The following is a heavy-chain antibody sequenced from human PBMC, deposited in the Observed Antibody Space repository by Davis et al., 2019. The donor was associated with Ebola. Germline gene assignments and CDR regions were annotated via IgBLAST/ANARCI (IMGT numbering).Heavy chain of an antibody. J-gene: IGHJ6*02. CDR1: GGSVSSGSYY. Sequence: SETLSLTCTVSGGSVSSGSYYWGWFRHPPGKGLEWIGSMAYSGSTSNNPSLKSRVTMSVDKTKNHFSLKLRSVTAADTAIYYCASAVTVYYYYGMDVWGHGTTVTVSS. CDR3: ASAVTVYYYYGMDV. D-gene: IGHD4-11*01. CDR2: MAYSGST. V-gene: IGHV4-39*07.